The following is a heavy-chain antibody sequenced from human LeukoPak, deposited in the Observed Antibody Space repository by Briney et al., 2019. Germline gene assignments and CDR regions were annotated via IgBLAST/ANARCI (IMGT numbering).Heavy chain of an antibody. J-gene: IGHJ6*02. CDR1: GGSISSYY. CDR3: ARARGGYYYYGMDV. CDR2: IYTSGST. V-gene: IGHV4-4*09. D-gene: IGHD2-15*01. Sequence: SETLSLTCTVSGGSISSYYWSWIRQPPGKGLEWIGYIYTSGSTNYNPSLKSRVTISVDTSKNQFSLKLSSVTAADTAVYYCARARGGYYYYGMDVWGQGTTVTVSS.